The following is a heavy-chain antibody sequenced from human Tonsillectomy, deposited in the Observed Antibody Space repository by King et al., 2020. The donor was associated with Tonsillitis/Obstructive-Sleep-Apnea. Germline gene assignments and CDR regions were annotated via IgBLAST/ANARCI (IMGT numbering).Heavy chain of an antibody. CDR1: GGTFSSYT. CDR3: ATRPIADGTTTISNYDCWSGENLPGWFDH. V-gene: IGHV1-69*10. J-gene: IGHJ5*02. CDR2: IIPILGIA. Sequence: QLVQSGAEVKKPGSSVKVSCKASGGTFSSYTISWVRQAPGQGLEWMGGIIPILGIANYAQTFQGRVTITAHKSTSTAYMDLSSLSSEDTAVYYCATRPIADGTTTISNYDCWSGENLPGWFDHWGQGTLVTVSS. D-gene: IGHD3-3*01.